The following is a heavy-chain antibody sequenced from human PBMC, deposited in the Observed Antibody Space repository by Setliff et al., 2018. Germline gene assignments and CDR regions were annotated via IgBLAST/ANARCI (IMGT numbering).Heavy chain of an antibody. Sequence: PLETLSLTCAVYGGSFSGYYWSWIRQPPGKRLEWIGEIIHSGSTNYNPSLKSRLTISRDTSKNQVSLKLNSVTATDTAVYYCARDLGHGGDSDYWGQGILVTVSS. CDR2: IIHSGST. V-gene: IGHV4-34*12. J-gene: IGHJ4*02. CDR1: GGSFSGYY. CDR3: ARDLGHGGDSDY. D-gene: IGHD2-21*02.